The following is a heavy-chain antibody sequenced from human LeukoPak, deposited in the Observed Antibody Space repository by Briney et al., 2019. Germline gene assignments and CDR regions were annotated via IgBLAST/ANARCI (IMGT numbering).Heavy chain of an antibody. CDR3: ARQRRYSSGWSIDWFDP. J-gene: IGHJ5*02. Sequence: ASVKVSCKASGYTFTSYYMHWVRQAPGQGLEWMGIINPSGGSTSYAQKFQGRVTMTRSISTAYLQWSSLKASDTAMYYCARQRRYSSGWSIDWFDPWGQGTLVTVSS. CDR1: GYTFTSYY. CDR2: INPSGGST. V-gene: IGHV1-46*01. D-gene: IGHD6-19*01.